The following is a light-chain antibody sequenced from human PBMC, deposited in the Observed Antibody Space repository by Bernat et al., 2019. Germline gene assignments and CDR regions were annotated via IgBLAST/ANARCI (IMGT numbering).Light chain of an antibody. V-gene: IGLV3-1*01. J-gene: IGLJ3*02. CDR2: QDD. CDR3: QAWTSSTRV. CDR1: KLGSKY. Sequence: SYELTQPPSVSVSLGQTASIICSGDKLGSKYTCWYQQKPGQSPVVVIYQDDKRPSGIPGRFSGSHSGNTATLTISGAQAMDEADYYCQAWTSSTRVFGGGTKLTVL.